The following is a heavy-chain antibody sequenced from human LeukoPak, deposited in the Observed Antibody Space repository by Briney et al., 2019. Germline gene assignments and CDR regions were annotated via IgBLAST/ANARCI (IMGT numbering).Heavy chain of an antibody. J-gene: IGHJ4*02. D-gene: IGHD6-13*01. V-gene: IGHV3-23*01. CDR3: AKDGLIAAAANYFDY. CDR2: ISGSGGST. Sequence: GGSLRLSCGASGFTFSSYAMSWVRQAPGKGLEWVSAISGSGGSTYYADSVKGRFTISRDNSKNTLYLQMNSLRAEDTAVYYCAKDGLIAAAANYFDYWGQGTLVTVSS. CDR1: GFTFSSYA.